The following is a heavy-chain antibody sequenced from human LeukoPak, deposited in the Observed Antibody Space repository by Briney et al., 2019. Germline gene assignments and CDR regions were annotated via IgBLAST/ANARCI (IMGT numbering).Heavy chain of an antibody. J-gene: IGHJ4*02. CDR1: GGSISSYY. CDR3: ARGALSYYGSGSYYKPHLFDY. D-gene: IGHD3-10*01. CDR2: IYYSGST. Sequence: SETLSLTCTVSGGSISSYYWSWIRQPPGKGLEWIGYIYYSGSTNYNPSLKSRVTISVDTSKNQFSLKLSSVTAADTAVYYCARGALSYYGSGSYYKPHLFDYWGQGTLVTVFS. V-gene: IGHV4-59*01.